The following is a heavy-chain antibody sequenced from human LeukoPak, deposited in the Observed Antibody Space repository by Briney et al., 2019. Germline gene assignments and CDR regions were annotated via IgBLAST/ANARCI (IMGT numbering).Heavy chain of an antibody. D-gene: IGHD1-26*01. CDR1: GYTFSSYD. J-gene: IGHJ1*01. V-gene: IGHV1-8*01. CDR3: ARGLHSGGYYFMGL. Sequence: ASVKVSCKASGYTFSSYDIHWVRQAPGQGLEWMGWMNSNSGNTGSAQEFRDRVTMTKNTSISTAYIELSSLRSDDTGMYYCARGLHSGGYYFMGLWGQRTLVTASS. CDR2: MNSNSGNT.